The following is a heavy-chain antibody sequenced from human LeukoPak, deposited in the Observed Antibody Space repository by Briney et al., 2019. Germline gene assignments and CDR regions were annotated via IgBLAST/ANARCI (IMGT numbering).Heavy chain of an antibody. J-gene: IGHJ6*02. CDR2: IIPICSTA. V-gene: IGHV1-69*05. D-gene: IGHD2-21*01. CDR1: GGTFSSYA. Sequence: ASVKVSCKASGGTFSSYAISWVRQAPGQGLEWMGGIIPICSTANYAQKFQGRVTITTDESTSTAYMELSSLRSEDTAVYYCARESLEVRGSHIYYYGMDVWGQGTTVTVSS. CDR3: ARESLEVRGSHIYYYGMDV.